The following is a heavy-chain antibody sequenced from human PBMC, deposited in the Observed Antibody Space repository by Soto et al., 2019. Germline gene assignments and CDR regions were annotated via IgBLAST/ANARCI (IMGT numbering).Heavy chain of an antibody. Sequence: EVLLVESGGGLVQPGGSLKLSCAASGFVFKDSSIHWVRHASGKGLEWVGRIRDRAYNYATADAASVGGRFTIYSADSDKTAYRHMSRLQTEDTAIYYGTRLISAAQDGWGEGTLVTVSS. CDR1: GFVFKDSS. V-gene: IGHV3-73*01. D-gene: IGHD2-15*01. J-gene: IGHJ4*02. CDR3: TRLISAAQDG. CDR2: IRDRAYNYAT.